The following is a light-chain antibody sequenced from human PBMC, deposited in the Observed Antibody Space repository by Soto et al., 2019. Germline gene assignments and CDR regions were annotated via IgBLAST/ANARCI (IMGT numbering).Light chain of an antibody. V-gene: IGKV1-5*01. CDR3: QQYNIYPWT. Sequence: DIQMTQSPSTLSASVGDRVTITCRASHSISTWLAWYQQKPGRAPRLLIYDVSNLESGVPSRFSGRGSGTEFTLSISSLQPDDFATYYCQQYNIYPWTFGQGTKVDIK. J-gene: IGKJ1*01. CDR2: DVS. CDR1: HSISTW.